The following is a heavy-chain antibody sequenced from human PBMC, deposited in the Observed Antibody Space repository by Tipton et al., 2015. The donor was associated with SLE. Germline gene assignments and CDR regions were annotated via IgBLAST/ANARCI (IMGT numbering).Heavy chain of an antibody. J-gene: IGHJ6*02. V-gene: IGHV3-21*01. CDR2: ITSSSVFV. CDR3: ARDGVLRFLEWLSHYYYYGMDV. Sequence: SLRLSCAASGFTFSSYTMNWVRQAPGKGLEWVSSITSSSVFVYYAGSVKGRFTISRDNAKNSLYLQMNSLRAEDTAVYYCARDGVLRFLEWLSHYYYYGMDVWGQGTTVTVSS. D-gene: IGHD3-3*01. CDR1: GFTFSSYT.